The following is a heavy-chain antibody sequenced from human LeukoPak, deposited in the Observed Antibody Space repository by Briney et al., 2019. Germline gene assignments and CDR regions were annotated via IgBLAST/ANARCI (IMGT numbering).Heavy chain of an antibody. V-gene: IGHV4-34*01. CDR1: GGSFSGYY. J-gene: IGHJ4*02. CDR3: ARGGMATRTHFDY. Sequence: SETLSLTCAGYGGSFSGYYWSWIRQPPGKVLEWIGEINHSGSTHYNLAVKSRVTISVDTSQNQFSLTLSSVTAADTAVYYCARGGMATRTHFDYWGQGTLVTVSS. CDR2: INHSGST. D-gene: IGHD5-24*01.